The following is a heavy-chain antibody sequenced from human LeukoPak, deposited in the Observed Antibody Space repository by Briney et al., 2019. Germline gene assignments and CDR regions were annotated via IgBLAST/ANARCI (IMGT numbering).Heavy chain of an antibody. J-gene: IGHJ4*02. D-gene: IGHD2-21*02. V-gene: IGHV3-66*01. Sequence: GGSLRLSCAASGFTVSSNYMSWVRQAPGKGLEWVSVIYSGGSTYYADSVKGRFTISRDNSKNTLYLQMNSLRAEDTAVYYCAAAYCGGDCYSLNDYWGQGTLVTVSS. CDR1: GFTVSSNY. CDR2: IYSGGST. CDR3: AAAYCGGDCYSLNDY.